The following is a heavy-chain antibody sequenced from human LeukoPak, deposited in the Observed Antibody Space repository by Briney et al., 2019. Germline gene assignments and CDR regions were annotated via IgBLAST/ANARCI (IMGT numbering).Heavy chain of an antibody. J-gene: IGHJ4*02. CDR3: ASVYDSSGYYPF. CDR2: IYYSGST. D-gene: IGHD3-22*01. Sequence: PSQTLSLTCSVSGDSISSGDYYWSWIRQPPGKGLEWIGYIYYSGSTYSNPSLKSRVTISEDVFQNQFSLKLSSVTAADTAVYYCASVYDSSGYYPFWGQGTLVTVSS. CDR1: GDSISSGDYY. V-gene: IGHV4-30-4*01.